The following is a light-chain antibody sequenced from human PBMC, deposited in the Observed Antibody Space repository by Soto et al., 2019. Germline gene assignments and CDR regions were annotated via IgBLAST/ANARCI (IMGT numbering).Light chain of an antibody. V-gene: IGLV2-14*01. CDR1: SSDVGSFAF. Sequence: QSALTQAASASGSPGQSITISCTGTSSDVGSFAFVSWYQQHPGKAPKLIIYEVTHRPSGVSNRFSGSKSGNTASLTISGLQAEDEAEYFCSSYTTSSTLVVFGGGTKLTVL. J-gene: IGLJ3*02. CDR3: SSYTTSSTLVV. CDR2: EVT.